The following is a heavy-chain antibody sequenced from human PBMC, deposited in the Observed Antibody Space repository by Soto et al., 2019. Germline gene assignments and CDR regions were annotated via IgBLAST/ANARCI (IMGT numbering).Heavy chain of an antibody. J-gene: IGHJ5*02. V-gene: IGHV3-74*01. Sequence: GWSLRLSCAASGFTFSSYWMQWVRQAPGKGLVWVSYINTDGSTTSYADSVKGRFTISRDNAKNTLYLLMNSLSAEDTAVYYCATCCGSPSCYRGGYPWGQGSLVTVSS. CDR3: ATCCGSPSCYRGGYP. CDR2: INTDGSTT. CDR1: GFTFSSYW. D-gene: IGHD2-2*02.